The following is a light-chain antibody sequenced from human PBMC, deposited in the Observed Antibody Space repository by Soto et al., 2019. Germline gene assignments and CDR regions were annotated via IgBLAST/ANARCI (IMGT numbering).Light chain of an antibody. Sequence: EIVLTQSPGTLSLSPGERATLSCRASQSVTSTYLAWYHQKPGQAPRLLIYGASSRAIGIPDRFSGSVSGSDFILTINRLEPEDFAVYYCQQYCRSPITFGLGTRLEIK. CDR2: GAS. CDR1: QSVTSTY. V-gene: IGKV3-20*01. CDR3: QQYCRSPIT. J-gene: IGKJ5*01.